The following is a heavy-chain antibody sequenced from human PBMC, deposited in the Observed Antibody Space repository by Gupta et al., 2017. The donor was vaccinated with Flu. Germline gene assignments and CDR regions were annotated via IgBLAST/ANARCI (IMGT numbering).Heavy chain of an antibody. Sequence: QVTLRESGPALVKPTQTLTLTCTFSGFSLSTSGICVSWIRQPPGKALEWLALIDWDDDKYYSTSLKTRLSISKDTSKNQVLITMTNIAPADTATYYCARSDIKLFAKATHDSWGQGTMVTVSS. CDR3: ARSDIKLFAKATHDS. CDR1: GFSLSTSGIC. D-gene: IGHD2-15*01. CDR2: IDWDDDK. V-gene: IGHV2-70*01. J-gene: IGHJ3*02.